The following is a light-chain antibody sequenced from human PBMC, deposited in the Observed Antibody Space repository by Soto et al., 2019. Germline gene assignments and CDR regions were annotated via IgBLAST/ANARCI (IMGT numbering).Light chain of an antibody. CDR1: QSLLHSNGYNY. J-gene: IGKJ4*01. CDR3: MQALQTQLT. CDR2: LGS. Sequence: DIVMTQSPLSLPVTPGEPASISCRSSQSLLHSNGYNYLDWYLQKPGQSPQLLIYLGSNRASGVPGRFSGSGSGTDFTLKISRVEGEDVGVYYCMQALQTQLTLGGGTKVEIK. V-gene: IGKV2-28*01.